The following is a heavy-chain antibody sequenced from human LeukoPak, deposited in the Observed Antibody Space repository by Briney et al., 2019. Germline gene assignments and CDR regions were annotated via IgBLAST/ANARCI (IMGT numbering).Heavy chain of an antibody. D-gene: IGHD2-2*01. V-gene: IGHV3-33*06. CDR3: AKDRGPDMAVVHLIDH. CDR1: GFTFNNYA. Sequence: PGRSLRLSCVASGFTFNNYAMHWIRQAPGKGLEWLAIIWQDGDKKEYGYSVRGRFTVSRDNSKNTLYLQMNSLRADDTAFYYCAKDRGPDMAVVHLIDHWGQGTLVAVSS. CDR2: IWQDGDKK. J-gene: IGHJ4*02.